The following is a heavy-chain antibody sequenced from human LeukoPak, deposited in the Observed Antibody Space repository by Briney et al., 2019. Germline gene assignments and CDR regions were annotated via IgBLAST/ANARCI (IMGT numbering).Heavy chain of an antibody. J-gene: IGHJ4*02. V-gene: IGHV3-30*03. CDR3: ARSGYDLYYFDY. CDR2: ISFDGSNK. D-gene: IGHD5-12*01. CDR1: GFTFSSYG. Sequence: GGSLRLSCAASGFTFSSYGMHWVRQTPGKGLEWVAGISFDGSNKYYADSVKGRFTISRDNSKNTLYLQMNSLRAEDTAVYYCARSGYDLYYFDYCGLGALVTVSS.